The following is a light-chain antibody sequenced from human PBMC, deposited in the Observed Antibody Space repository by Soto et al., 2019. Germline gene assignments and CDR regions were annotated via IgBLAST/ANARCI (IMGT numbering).Light chain of an antibody. Sequence: EIVMTQSPATLSLSPGERATLSCRASQSVSTQLAWYQHKPGQAPRLLIYDASTRATGIPARFSGSGSGTEFTLTISSLQSGDFAVYYCQQYDNWPPLTFGGGTKVEIK. CDR3: QQYDNWPPLT. V-gene: IGKV3-15*01. J-gene: IGKJ4*01. CDR2: DAS. CDR1: QSVSTQ.